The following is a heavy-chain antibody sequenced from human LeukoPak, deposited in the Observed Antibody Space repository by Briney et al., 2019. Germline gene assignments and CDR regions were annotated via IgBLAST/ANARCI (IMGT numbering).Heavy chain of an antibody. D-gene: IGHD4-17*01. V-gene: IGHV3-30-3*01. J-gene: IGHJ4*02. Sequence: PGGSLRLSCAASGFTFSSYAMHWVRQAPGKGLEWVAVISYDGSNKYYADSVKGRFTISRDNSKNTLYLQMNSLRAEDTAVYYCAKDQDYGDYFDYWGQGTLVTVSS. CDR3: AKDQDYGDYFDY. CDR2: ISYDGSNK. CDR1: GFTFSSYA.